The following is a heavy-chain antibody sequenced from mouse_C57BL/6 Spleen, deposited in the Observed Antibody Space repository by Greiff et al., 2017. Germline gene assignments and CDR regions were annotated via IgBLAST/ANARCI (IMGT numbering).Heavy chain of an antibody. CDR1: GYTFTSYG. CDR3: ARKEEYYMDY. V-gene: IGHV1-81*01. J-gene: IGHJ2*01. Sequence: VQLQQPGAELARPGASVKLSCKASGYTFTSYGISWVKQRPGPGLEWIGEIYPRSGNPSYNEKFKGKATLTADKSSSTAYMKLRSLTSEDSAVYCCARKEEYYMDYWGQGTTLTVSS. CDR2: IYPRSGNP.